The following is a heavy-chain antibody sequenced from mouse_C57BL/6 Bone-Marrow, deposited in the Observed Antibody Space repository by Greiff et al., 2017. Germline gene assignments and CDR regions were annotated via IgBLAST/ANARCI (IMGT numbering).Heavy chain of an antibody. J-gene: IGHJ3*01. CDR1: GYAFSSYW. V-gene: IGHV1-80*01. CDR2: IYPGDGDT. D-gene: IGHD1-1*01. CDR3: ASESSSYWFAY. Sequence: QVQLKQSGAELVKPGASVKISCKASGYAFSSYWMNWVKQRPGKGLEWIGQIYPGDGDTNYNGKFKGKATLTADKSSSTAYMQLSSLTSEESAVYFGASESSSYWFAYWGQGTLVTVSA.